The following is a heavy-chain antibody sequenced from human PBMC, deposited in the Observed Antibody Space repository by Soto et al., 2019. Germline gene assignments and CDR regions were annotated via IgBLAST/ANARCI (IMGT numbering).Heavy chain of an antibody. CDR2: IGPETGAT. J-gene: IGHJ4*02. D-gene: IGHD1-26*01. Sequence: ASVKVSCKASGYTFTGHYIHWVRQAPEQGPEWMGEIGPETGATRYAQKFQGRVTMTRDMSITTVHMELNNLSPDDTAVYYCGRGRSGQIVVFYWGQGTPVTVSS. CDR3: GRGRSGQIVVFY. V-gene: IGHV1-2*02. CDR1: GYTFTGHY.